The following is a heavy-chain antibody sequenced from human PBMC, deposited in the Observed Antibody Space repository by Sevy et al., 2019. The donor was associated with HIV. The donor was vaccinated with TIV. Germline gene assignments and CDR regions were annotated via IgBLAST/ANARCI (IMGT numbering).Heavy chain of an antibody. CDR3: ARASRDFYDFWSGYYTPFAY. Sequence: GGSLRLSCAASGFTFSSYWMSWVRQAPGKGLEWVANIKQDGSEKYYVDSVKGRFTISRDNAKNSLYLQMNSLRAEDTAVYYCARASRDFYDFWSGYYTPFAYWGQGTLVTVSS. J-gene: IGHJ4*02. CDR2: IKQDGSEK. V-gene: IGHV3-7*03. CDR1: GFTFSSYW. D-gene: IGHD3-3*01.